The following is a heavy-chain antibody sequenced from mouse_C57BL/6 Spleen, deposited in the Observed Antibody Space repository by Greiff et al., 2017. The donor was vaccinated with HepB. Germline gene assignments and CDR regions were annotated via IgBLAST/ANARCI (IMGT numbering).Heavy chain of an antibody. V-gene: IGHV5-17*01. Sequence: EVKLVESGGGLVKPGGSLKLSCAASGFTFSDYGMHWVRQAPEKGLEWVAYISSGSSTIYYADTVKGRFTISRDNATNTLFLQMTSLRSEDTAMYDCARYARSEAMDYWGQGTSVTVSS. CDR2: ISSGSSTI. CDR3: ARYARSEAMDY. CDR1: GFTFSDYG. J-gene: IGHJ4*01. D-gene: IGHD3-1*01.